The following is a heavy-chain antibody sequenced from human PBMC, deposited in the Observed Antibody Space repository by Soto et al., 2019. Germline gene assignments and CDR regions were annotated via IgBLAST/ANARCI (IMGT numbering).Heavy chain of an antibody. CDR1: GFTFSSYA. V-gene: IGHV3-23*01. D-gene: IGHD3-10*01. CDR2: ISGSGGST. J-gene: IGHJ5*02. CDR3: VKDSRGTMVRGVMNTNWFDP. Sequence: GGSLRLSCAASGFTFSSYAMSWVRQAPGKGLEWVSAISGSGGSTYYADSVKGRFTISRDNSKNTLYLQMNSLRAEDTAVYYCVKDSRGTMVRGVMNTNWFDPWGQGTLVTVSS.